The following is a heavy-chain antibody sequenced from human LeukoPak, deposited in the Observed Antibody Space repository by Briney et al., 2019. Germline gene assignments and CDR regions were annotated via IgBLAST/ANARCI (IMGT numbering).Heavy chain of an antibody. CDR1: GFSFTNSG. D-gene: IGHD6-19*01. CDR2: IWYGGSNK. CDR3: ARVQYSTGRSYYFDL. V-gene: IGHV3-33*01. J-gene: IGHJ4*02. Sequence: GKSLRLSCKASGFSFTNSGFHWVRQAPGKGLEWVAVIWYGGSNKYHADSVKGRFTISRDDSDSTLYLQMNSLRAEDTAMYYCARVQYSTGRSYYFDLWGQGTRVTVSA.